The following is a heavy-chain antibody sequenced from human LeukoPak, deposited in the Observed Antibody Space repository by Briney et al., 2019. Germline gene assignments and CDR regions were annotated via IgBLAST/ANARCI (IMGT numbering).Heavy chain of an antibody. CDR3: ARNGQRVRYFQH. V-gene: IGHV1-8*01. J-gene: IGHJ1*01. D-gene: IGHD6-25*01. CDR2: MNPNSGNT. CDR1: GYTFTNYD. Sequence: ASVKVSCKASGYTFTNYDINWVRQATGQGLEWMGWMNPNSGNTGYAQKFQGRVNMTRNTSISTAYMELSSLRLEDTAVYYCARNGQRVRYFQHWGQGTLVTVSS.